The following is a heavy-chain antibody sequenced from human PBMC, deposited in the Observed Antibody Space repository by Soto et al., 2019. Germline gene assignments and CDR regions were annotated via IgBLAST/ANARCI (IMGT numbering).Heavy chain of an antibody. Sequence: GGSLRLSCAASGFTFSSYGMHWVRQAPGKGLEWVAVISYDGSNKYYADSVKGRFTISRDNSKNTLYLQMNSLRAEDTAVYYCAKDLGSGYDFVRGYMDVWGKGTTVTVSS. CDR1: GFTFSSYG. D-gene: IGHD5-12*01. J-gene: IGHJ6*03. CDR2: ISYDGSNK. CDR3: AKDLGSGYDFVRGYMDV. V-gene: IGHV3-30*18.